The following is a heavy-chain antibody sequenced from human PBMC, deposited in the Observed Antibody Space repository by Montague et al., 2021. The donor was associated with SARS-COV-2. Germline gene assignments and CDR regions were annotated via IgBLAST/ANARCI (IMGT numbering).Heavy chain of an antibody. CDR2: IYRSGYT. CDR1: SDSISISSSLSY. V-gene: IGHV4-39*01. D-gene: IGHD6-13*01. Sequence: SETLSLTCTVSSDSISISSSLSYWGWIRQPPGKGLEWIGSIYRSGYTFYSPSLKSRITMSVDTSKNQFSLELASATAADTAVYYCARRGYSNSRLDDAFDIWGLGTMVIVSS. J-gene: IGHJ3*02. CDR3: ARRGYSNSRLDDAFDI.